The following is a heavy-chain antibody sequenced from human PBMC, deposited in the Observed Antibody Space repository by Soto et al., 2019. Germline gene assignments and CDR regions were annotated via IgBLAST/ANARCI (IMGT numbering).Heavy chain of an antibody. CDR3: ARETVPPWFDP. CDR1: DFTFSDYY. D-gene: IGHD4-4*01. Sequence: QLVESGGGFVKPGGSLRLSCTASDFTFSDYYMSWIRQSPGQGLEWVSSISGTSDIIYYTDSVKGRFTISRDNAKNSLYLQMNRLRADDTAVYYCARETVPPWFDPWGQGTLVTVSS. V-gene: IGHV3-11*01. J-gene: IGHJ5*02. CDR2: ISGTSDII.